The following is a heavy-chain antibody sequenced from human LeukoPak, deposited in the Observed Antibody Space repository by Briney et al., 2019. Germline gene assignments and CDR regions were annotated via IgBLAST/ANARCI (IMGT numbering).Heavy chain of an antibody. CDR1: GYTFTSYD. CDR2: MNPNSGNT. D-gene: IGHD2-15*01. J-gene: IGHJ4*02. V-gene: IGHV1-8*01. CDR3: ARRHGRCSDGSCYYPDY. Sequence: ASVKVSCKASGYTFTSYDINWVRQATGQGLVWMGWMNPNSGNTGYAQKFQGRVTMTRNSSITTAYMELSSLRSEDTAVYYCARRHGRCSDGSCYYPDYWGQGTLVTVSS.